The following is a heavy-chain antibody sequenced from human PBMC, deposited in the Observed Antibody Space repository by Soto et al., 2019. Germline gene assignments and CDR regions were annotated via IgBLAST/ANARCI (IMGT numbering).Heavy chain of an antibody. J-gene: IGHJ4*02. V-gene: IGHV4-4*02. CDR2: VYHSGTT. Sequence: QVQLQESGPGLVEPSGTLSLTCDVSGASISTNNWWSWVRQSPGQGLEWIAEVYHSGTTNSNPSLKSRVTISVDTSKNQFSLLLASVTAADTAVYYCARAKLCNTISCPHSFDIWGQGTLVTVS. CDR3: ARAKLCNTISCPHSFDI. D-gene: IGHD3-10*01. CDR1: GASISTNNW.